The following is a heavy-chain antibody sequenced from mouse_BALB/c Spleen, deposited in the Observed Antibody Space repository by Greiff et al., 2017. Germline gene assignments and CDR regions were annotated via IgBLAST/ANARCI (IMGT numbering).Heavy chain of an antibody. CDR3: ARGEGNYDYAMDY. J-gene: IGHJ4*01. CDR1: GFTFSSYA. CDR2: ISSGGST. V-gene: IGHV5-6-5*01. D-gene: IGHD2-1*01. Sequence: EVMLVESGGGLVKPGGSLKLSCAASGFTFSSYAMAWVRQTPEKRLEWVASISSGGSTYYPDSVKGRFTISRDNARNILYLQMSSLRSEDTAMYYCARGEGNYDYAMDYWGQGTSVTVSS.